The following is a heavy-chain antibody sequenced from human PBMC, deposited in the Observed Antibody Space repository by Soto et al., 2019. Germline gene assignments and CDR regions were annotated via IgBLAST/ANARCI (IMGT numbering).Heavy chain of an antibody. J-gene: IGHJ4*02. CDR2: FDPEDGET. D-gene: IGHD6-19*01. CDR3: ATAYSSGWSSFDY. V-gene: IGHV1-24*01. CDR1: GYTLTELS. Sequence: ASVKVSCKVSGYTLTELSMHWVRQAPGKGLEWMGGFDPEDGETIYAQKSQGRVTMTEDTSTDTAYMELSSLRSEDTAVYYCATAYSSGWSSFDYWGQGTLVTVSS.